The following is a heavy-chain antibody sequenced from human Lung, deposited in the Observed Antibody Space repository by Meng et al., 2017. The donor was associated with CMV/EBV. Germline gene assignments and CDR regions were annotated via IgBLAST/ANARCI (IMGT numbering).Heavy chain of an antibody. D-gene: IGHD3-3*01. V-gene: IGHV3-23*01. CDR1: GFTFSSYA. J-gene: IGHJ4*02. CDR2: ISGSGGST. CDR3: AKDKIFGVTLDY. Sequence: GGSXKLXCAASGFTFSSYAMSWVRQAPGKGLEWVSAISGSGGSTYYADSVKGRFTISRDNSKNTLYLQMNSLRAEDTAVYYCAKDKIFGVTLDYWGQGTLVTASS.